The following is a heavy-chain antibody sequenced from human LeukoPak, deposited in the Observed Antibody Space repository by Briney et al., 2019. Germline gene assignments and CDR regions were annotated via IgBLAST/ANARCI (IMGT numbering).Heavy chain of an antibody. CDR3: AKQEGSGWYRAYYYYYSMDV. J-gene: IGHJ6*02. D-gene: IGHD6-19*01. V-gene: IGHV3-23*01. CDR2: ISGSGGST. Sequence: GGSLRLSCAASGFTFSSYAMSWVRQAPGKGLEWVSAISGSGGSTYYADSVKGRFTISRDNSKNTLYLQMNSLRAEDTAVYYCAKQEGSGWYRAYYYYYSMDVWGQGTTVTVSS. CDR1: GFTFSSYA.